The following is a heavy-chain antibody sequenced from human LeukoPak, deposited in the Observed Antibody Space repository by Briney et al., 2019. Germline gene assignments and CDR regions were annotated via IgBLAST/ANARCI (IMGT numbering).Heavy chain of an antibody. D-gene: IGHD4-17*01. J-gene: IGHJ4*02. CDR3: ARVPGGGVMTTVTHPGGY. CDR2: ISSSSSYI. V-gene: IGHV3-21*01. CDR1: GFIFSDAW. Sequence: GGSLRLSCAASGFIFSDAWMNWVRQAPGKGLEWVSSISSSSSYIYYADSVKGRFTISRDNAKNSLYLQMNSLRAEDTAVHYCARVPGGGVMTTVTHPGGYWGQGTLVTVSS.